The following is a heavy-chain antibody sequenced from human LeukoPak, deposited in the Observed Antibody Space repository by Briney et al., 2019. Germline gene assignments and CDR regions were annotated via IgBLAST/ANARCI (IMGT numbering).Heavy chain of an antibody. CDR3: ARGGDYSSYYRSSWFEP. CDR1: GVTFSTYA. CDR2: ISGSADKT. D-gene: IGHD4-11*01. Sequence: GESLRLSCAGSGVTFSTYAMSWVRQAPGKGLEWVSTISGSADKTYYADSVKGRFTISRDNSKNTLYLQMNSLRAEDTAVYYCARGGDYSSYYRSSWFEPGGQGTLVSVSS. J-gene: IGHJ5*02. V-gene: IGHV3-23*01.